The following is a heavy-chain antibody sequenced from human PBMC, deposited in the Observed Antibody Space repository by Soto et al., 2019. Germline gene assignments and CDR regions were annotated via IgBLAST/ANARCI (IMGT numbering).Heavy chain of an antibody. J-gene: IGHJ4*02. CDR3: ARDDIVATLIGEIDY. CDR2: ISAYNGNT. V-gene: IGHV1-18*01. D-gene: IGHD5-12*01. CDR1: GYTFTSYG. Sequence: QVQLVQSGAEVKKPGASVKVSCKASGYTFTSYGISWVRQAPGQGLEWMGWISAYNGNTNYAQKLQGRVTMTTDTSTSTGYMELRSLRSDDTAVYYCARDDIVATLIGEIDYWGQGTLVTVSS.